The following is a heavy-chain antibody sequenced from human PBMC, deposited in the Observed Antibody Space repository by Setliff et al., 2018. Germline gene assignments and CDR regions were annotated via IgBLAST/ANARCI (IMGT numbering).Heavy chain of an antibody. CDR3: ARAPQPDWLSYYYYYYGMDV. Sequence: ASVKVSCKASGYTFTSYYMHWVRQAPGQGLEWMGTINPSGGSTSYAQKFQGRVTISVDTSKNQVSLKLSSVTAADTAVYYCARAPQPDWLSYYYYYYGMDVWGQGTTVTVSS. V-gene: IGHV1-46*01. CDR2: INPSGGST. D-gene: IGHD3-9*01. J-gene: IGHJ6*02. CDR1: GYTFTSYY.